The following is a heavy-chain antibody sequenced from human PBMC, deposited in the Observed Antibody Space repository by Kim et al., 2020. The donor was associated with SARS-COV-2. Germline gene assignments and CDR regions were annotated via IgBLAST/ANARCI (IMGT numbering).Heavy chain of an antibody. CDR3: ARVHRGVLDY. J-gene: IGHJ4*02. CDR1: GGSISSGSYY. Sequence: SETLSLTCTVSGGSISSGSYYWSWIRQPAGKGLEWIGRIYTSGSTNYNPSLKSRVTISVDTSKNQFSLKLSSVTAADTAVYYCARVHRGVLDYWGQGTLVTVSS. D-gene: IGHD3-10*01. CDR2: IYTSGST. V-gene: IGHV4-61*02.